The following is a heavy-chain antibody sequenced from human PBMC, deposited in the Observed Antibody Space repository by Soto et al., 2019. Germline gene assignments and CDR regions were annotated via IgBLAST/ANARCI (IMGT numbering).Heavy chain of an antibody. J-gene: IGHJ6*02. CDR3: AKAGDHCSSTSCYTDTAFYGMDV. CDR2: ISGSGGST. CDR1: GFTFSSYA. D-gene: IGHD2-2*02. V-gene: IGHV3-23*01. Sequence: PGGSLRLSCAASGFTFSSYAMSRVRQAPGKGLEWVSAISGSGGSTYYADSVKGRFTISRDNSKNTLYLQMNSLRAEDTAVYYCAKAGDHCSSTSCYTDTAFYGMDVWGQGTTVTVSS.